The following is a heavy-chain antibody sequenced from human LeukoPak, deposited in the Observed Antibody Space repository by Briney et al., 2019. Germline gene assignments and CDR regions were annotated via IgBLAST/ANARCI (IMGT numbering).Heavy chain of an antibody. CDR1: GYTFTGYY. V-gene: IGHV1-2*02. Sequence: ASVKVSCKASGYTFTGYYMHWVRQAPGQGLEWMGWINPNSGGTNYAQKFQGRVTMTRDTSISTAYMELSRLRSDDTAVYYCARDCAAGGTGRYYYYYYMDVWGKGTTVTISS. D-gene: IGHD6-13*01. CDR3: ARDCAAGGTGRYYYYYYMDV. J-gene: IGHJ6*03. CDR2: INPNSGGT.